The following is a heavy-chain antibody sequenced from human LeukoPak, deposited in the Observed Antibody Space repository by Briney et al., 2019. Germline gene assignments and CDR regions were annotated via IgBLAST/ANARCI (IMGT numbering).Heavy chain of an antibody. CDR3: ATGVRYSIGWYYFDY. D-gene: IGHD6-19*01. J-gene: IGHJ4*02. V-gene: IGHV1-24*01. CDR2: FDPEDGET. Sequence: ASVKVSCKVSGYTLTELSMHWVRQAPGKGLEWMGGFDPEDGETIYAQKFQGRVSMTEDTSTDTAYMELSSLRSEDTAAYYCATGVRYSIGWYYFDYWGQGTLVPVSS. CDR1: GYTLTELS.